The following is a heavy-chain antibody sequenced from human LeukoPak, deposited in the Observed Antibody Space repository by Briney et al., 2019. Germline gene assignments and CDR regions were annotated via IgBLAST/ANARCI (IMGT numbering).Heavy chain of an antibody. CDR3: ARDHEVSSSSFDY. Sequence: SETLSLTCTVSRGSVNSNSYYWGWIRQPPGKGLEWIGTIYYSGNTYYNPSLESRVTISVDTSKNQFSLKLTSVTAADTAVYYCARDHEVSSSSFDYWGQGALVTVSS. V-gene: IGHV4-39*07. D-gene: IGHD6-6*01. CDR2: IYYSGNT. J-gene: IGHJ4*02. CDR1: RGSVNSNSYY.